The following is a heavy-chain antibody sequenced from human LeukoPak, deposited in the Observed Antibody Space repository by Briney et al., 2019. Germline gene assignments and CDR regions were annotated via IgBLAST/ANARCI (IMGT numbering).Heavy chain of an antibody. Sequence: PSETLSLTCAVYGGSFSGYYWSWIRQPPGKGLEWIGYIYYSGSTNYNPSLKSRVTIPVDTSRNQFSMKLSSVTAADTAVYYCARRDYYGSGSYSYWGQGTLVTVSS. CDR1: GGSFSGYY. J-gene: IGHJ4*02. D-gene: IGHD3-10*01. V-gene: IGHV4-59*01. CDR3: ARRDYYGSGSYSY. CDR2: IYYSGST.